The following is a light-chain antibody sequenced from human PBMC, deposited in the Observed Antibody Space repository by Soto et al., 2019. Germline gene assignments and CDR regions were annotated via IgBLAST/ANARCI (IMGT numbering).Light chain of an antibody. CDR3: QQYHTWPA. V-gene: IGKV3-15*01. Sequence: EIVMTQSPATLSVSPGERVTLSCRASQSVFSSLAWYQQKPGQAPRLLIYGAATRATGIPARFSGSGSGTDFTLTISSLQSEDCAVYSCQQYHTWPAFGRGTRVEIK. J-gene: IGKJ4*02. CDR2: GAA. CDR1: QSVFSS.